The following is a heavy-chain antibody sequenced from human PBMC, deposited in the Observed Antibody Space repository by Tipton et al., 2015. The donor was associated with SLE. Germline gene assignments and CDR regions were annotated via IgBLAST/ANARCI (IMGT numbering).Heavy chain of an antibody. CDR3: ARGQDLIEVSEGGAVDI. V-gene: IGHV4-31*03. J-gene: IGHJ3*02. CDR1: GDSITSGGFF. Sequence: TLSLTCTLSGDSITSGGFFWSWIRQDPGKGLEWIGYIYYSGHTYYNPSLKSRLTISLDTSKNQFSLNLRSVTAADTALYYCARGQDLIEVSEGGAVDIWGQGTMVSASS. CDR2: IYYSGHT. D-gene: IGHD5/OR15-5a*01.